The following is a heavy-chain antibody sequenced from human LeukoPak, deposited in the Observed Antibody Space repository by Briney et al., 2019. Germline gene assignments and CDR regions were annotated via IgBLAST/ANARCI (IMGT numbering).Heavy chain of an antibody. J-gene: IGHJ4*02. CDR3: ARHNSDSSGPDY. CDR1: GGSINNANYY. CDR2: LYHSGIT. Sequence: PSETLSLTCTVAGGSINNANYYWGWIRQPPGKGLEYIGSLYHSGITYYNPSLKSRVTISGDTSKNQFSLKLSSVTAADTAVYFCARHNSDSSGPDYWGQGTLVTVSS. D-gene: IGHD3-22*01. V-gene: IGHV4-39*01.